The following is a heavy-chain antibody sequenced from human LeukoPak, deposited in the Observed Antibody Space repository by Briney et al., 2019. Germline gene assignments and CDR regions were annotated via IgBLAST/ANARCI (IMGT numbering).Heavy chain of an antibody. Sequence: SETLSLTCTVSGGSISSGDYYWGWIRQPPGKGLEWIGSIYYSGSTYYNPSLKSRVTISVDTSKNQFSLKLSSVTAADTAVYYCARARWPYYFDYWGQGTLVTVSS. V-gene: IGHV4-39*07. J-gene: IGHJ4*02. CDR3: ARARWPYYFDY. CDR2: IYYSGST. CDR1: GGSISSGDYY. D-gene: IGHD4-23*01.